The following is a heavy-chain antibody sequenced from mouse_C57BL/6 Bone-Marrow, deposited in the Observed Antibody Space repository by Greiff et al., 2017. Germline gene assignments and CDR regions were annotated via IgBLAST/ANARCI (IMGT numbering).Heavy chain of an antibody. CDR1: GYTFTSYG. J-gene: IGHJ3*01. CDR3: ARAYYYGSPAWFAY. CDR2: IYPRSGNT. Sequence: VQLQQSGAELARPGASVKLSCKASGYTFTSYGISWVKQRTGQGLEWIGEIYPRSGNTYYNEKFKGKATLTADKSSSTAYMELRRLTSEESAVYFCARAYYYGSPAWFAYWGQGTLVTVSA. V-gene: IGHV1-81*01. D-gene: IGHD1-1*01.